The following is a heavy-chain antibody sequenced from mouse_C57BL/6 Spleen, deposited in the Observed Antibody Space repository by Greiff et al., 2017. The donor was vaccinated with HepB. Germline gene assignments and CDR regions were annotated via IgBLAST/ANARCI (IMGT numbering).Heavy chain of an antibody. Sequence: VQLQQSGPELVKPGASVKISCKASVYSFTGYYMNWVKQSPEKSLEWIGEINPSTGGTTYNQKFKAKATLTVDKSSSTAYMQLKSLTSEDSAVYYCARRLTGTHYFDYWGQGTTLTVSS. D-gene: IGHD4-1*01. CDR3: ARRLTGTHYFDY. CDR2: INPSTGGT. J-gene: IGHJ2*01. V-gene: IGHV1-42*01. CDR1: VYSFTGYY.